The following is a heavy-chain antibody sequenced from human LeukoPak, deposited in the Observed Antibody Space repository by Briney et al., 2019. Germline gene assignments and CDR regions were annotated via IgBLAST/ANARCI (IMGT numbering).Heavy chain of an antibody. CDR3: ARGGGRGYSGFDY. CDR2: ISAYNGNT. Sequence: ASVKVSCKASGYTFTSYGISWVRQAPGQGLEWMGWISAYNGNTNYAQKFQGRVTITADESTSTAYMELSSLRSEDTAVYYCARGGGRGYSGFDYWGQGTLVTVSS. CDR1: GYTFTSYG. D-gene: IGHD5-12*01. V-gene: IGHV1-18*01. J-gene: IGHJ4*02.